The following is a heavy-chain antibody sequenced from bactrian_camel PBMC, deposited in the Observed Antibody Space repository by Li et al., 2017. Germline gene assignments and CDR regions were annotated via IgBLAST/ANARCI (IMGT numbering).Heavy chain of an antibody. Sequence: VQLVESGGGSVQPGGSLTLSCAASGFTFSTYDVSWVRQAPGKGLEWVSSIERGGGRTYYADSVKGRFTISQDRDENTLILQMNSLKPDDTAVYYCAARATSTSVVLGLNYWGQGTQVTVS. D-gene: IGHD2*01. J-gene: IGHJ4*01. V-gene: IGHV3S40*01. CDR2: IERGGGRT. CDR1: GFTFSTYD. CDR3: AARATSTSVVLGLNY.